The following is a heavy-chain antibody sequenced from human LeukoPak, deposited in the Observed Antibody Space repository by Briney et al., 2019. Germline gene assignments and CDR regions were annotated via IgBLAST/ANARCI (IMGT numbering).Heavy chain of an antibody. CDR1: GGSFSGYY. CDR2: INHSGST. D-gene: IGHD3-10*01. J-gene: IGHJ4*02. V-gene: IGHV4-34*01. CDR3: ATSQNSRGDDKSY. Sequence: SETLSLTCAVYGGSFSGYYWSWISQPPGKGLEWIGEINHSGSTNYSPSLKSRVTISVDTSKNQFSLKLSSVTAADTAVYYCATSQNSRGDDKSYWGQGTLVTVSS.